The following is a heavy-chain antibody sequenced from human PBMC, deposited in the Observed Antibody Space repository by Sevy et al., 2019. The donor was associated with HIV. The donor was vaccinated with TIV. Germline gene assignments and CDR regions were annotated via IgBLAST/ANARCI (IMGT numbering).Heavy chain of an antibody. J-gene: IGHJ4*02. CDR2: VSGSGGST. D-gene: IGHD3-22*01. CDR1: GFTLTSYA. Sequence: GGSLRLSCAVSGFTLTSYAMNWVRQAPGKGLEWVSGVSGSGGSTYYADSVKGRFTISRDNSRNTLYLQINSLRAEDTAVYYWVKDVGHDNTYLDYWGQGTLVTVSS. CDR3: VKDVGHDNTYLDY. V-gene: IGHV3-23*01.